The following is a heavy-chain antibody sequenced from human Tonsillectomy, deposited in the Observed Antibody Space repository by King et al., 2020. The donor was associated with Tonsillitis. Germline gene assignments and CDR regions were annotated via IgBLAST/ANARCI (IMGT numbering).Heavy chain of an antibody. J-gene: IGHJ4*02. D-gene: IGHD2-2*02. Sequence: QLVQSGAEVKKPGSSVRVSCKASGGTXXXYAISWVRQAPGQGLEWMGGIIPIFGTPNYAQKFQGRVRITADESTSTTYMELSSLRAEDTAVYYCTAPYXXXXYGDYXXQGXLXTVSS. CDR2: IIPIFGTP. V-gene: IGHV1-69*01. CDR1: GGTXXXYA. CDR3: TAPYXXXXYGDY.